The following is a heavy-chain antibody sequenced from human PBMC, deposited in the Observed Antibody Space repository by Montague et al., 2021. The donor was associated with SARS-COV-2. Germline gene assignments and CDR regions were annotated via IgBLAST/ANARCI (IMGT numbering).Heavy chain of an antibody. CDR2: IYYRGST. CDR1: GDSRRSSNYY. V-gene: IGHV4-39*07. J-gene: IGHJ4*02. CDR3: ARGVPGY. D-gene: IGHD4/OR15-4a*01. Sequence: SETLSLTCTVSGDSRRSSNYYWSWIRQPPGKGREWIGSIYYRGSTYYNPSLKSRVTISVDTSMNQFSLKLSSVTAADTAVYYCARGVPGYWGQGTLVTVSS.